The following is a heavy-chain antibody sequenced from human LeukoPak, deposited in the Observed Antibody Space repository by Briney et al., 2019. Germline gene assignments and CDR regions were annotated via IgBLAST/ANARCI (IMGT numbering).Heavy chain of an antibody. CDR1: GFTFSSYW. D-gene: IGHD5-12*01. CDR2: IKQDGSEK. V-gene: IGHV3-7*03. J-gene: IGHJ4*02. CDR3: AKDMQTWPRFPDY. Sequence: PGGSLRLSCAASGFTFSSYWMSWVRQAPGKGLEWVANIKQDGSEKYYVDSVKGRFTISRDNPKNTLYLQMNGLRVEDTAVYYCAKDMQTWPRFPDYWGQGTLVTVSS.